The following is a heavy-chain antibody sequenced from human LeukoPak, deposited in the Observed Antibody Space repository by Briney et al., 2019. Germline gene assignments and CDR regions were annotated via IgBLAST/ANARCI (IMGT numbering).Heavy chain of an antibody. J-gene: IGHJ4*02. Sequence: ASVKVSCKASGYTFTSYGISWVRQAPGQGLEWMGWISAYNGNTNYAQKLQGRVTMTTDTSTSTAYMELRSLRSDDTAVYYCARDLQGYYYDSSGAWGQGTLVTVSS. CDR1: GYTFTSYG. CDR2: ISAYNGNT. CDR3: ARDLQGYYYDSSGA. D-gene: IGHD3-22*01. V-gene: IGHV1-18*01.